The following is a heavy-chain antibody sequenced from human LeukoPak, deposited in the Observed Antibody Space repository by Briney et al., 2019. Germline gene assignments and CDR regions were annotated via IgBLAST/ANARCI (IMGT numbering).Heavy chain of an antibody. J-gene: IGHJ2*01. V-gene: IGHV1-2*02. CDR2: INPNSGGT. CDR1: GYTFTGYY. Sequence: ASVKVSCKASGYTFTGYYMHWVRQAPGQGLEWMGWINPNSGGTNYAQKFQGRVTMTRDTSISTAYMELSRLRSDDTAVYYCARVRYYDSSGYFPLDWYFDLWGRGTLVTVSS. CDR3: ARVRYYDSSGYFPLDWYFDL. D-gene: IGHD3-22*01.